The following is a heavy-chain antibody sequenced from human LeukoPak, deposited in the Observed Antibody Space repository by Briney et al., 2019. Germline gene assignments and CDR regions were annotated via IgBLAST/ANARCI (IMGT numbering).Heavy chain of an antibody. CDR2: IYYIGST. CDR1: GGSISSYY. J-gene: IGHJ4*02. CDR3: ATDGELQGGFDY. V-gene: IGHV4-59*01. Sequence: PSETLSLTCTVSGGSISSYYWSWIRQPPGKGLEGMGYIYYIGSTNSNPSLKNRVTISVARSKNQLSLKLSALSAEDTAVYYCATDGELQGGFDYWGQGTLVTVSS. D-gene: IGHD1-26*01.